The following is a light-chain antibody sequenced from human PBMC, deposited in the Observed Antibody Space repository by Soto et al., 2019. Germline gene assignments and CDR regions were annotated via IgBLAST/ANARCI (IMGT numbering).Light chain of an antibody. CDR1: QSVSSY. J-gene: IGKJ4*01. V-gene: IGKV3-11*01. CDR2: DAS. CDR3: QQRSNWPPT. Sequence: EIALTQSPATLSLSPWERATLSCRASQSVSSYLAWYQQKPGQAPRLLIYDASNRATGIPARFSGSGSGTDFTLTISSLEPEDFAVYYCQQRSNWPPTFGGGTKVDIK.